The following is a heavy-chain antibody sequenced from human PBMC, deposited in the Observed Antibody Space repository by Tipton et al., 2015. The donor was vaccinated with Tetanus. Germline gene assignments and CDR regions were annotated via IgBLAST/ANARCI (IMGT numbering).Heavy chain of an antibody. CDR2: IYPSDGST. CDR1: GYTFTQYY. J-gene: IGHJ3*01. Sequence: QVQLVQSGAEVKKPGAPVKLSCKTSGYTFTQYYLHWVRQAPGQGLEWMGMIYPSDGSTSYAEKLQGRVTMTRDTPTSTVYMEMSSLRSEDTAVYYCARDREAFDYWGQGTKVTVSS. CDR3: ARDREAFDY. D-gene: IGHD1-26*01. V-gene: IGHV1-46*04.